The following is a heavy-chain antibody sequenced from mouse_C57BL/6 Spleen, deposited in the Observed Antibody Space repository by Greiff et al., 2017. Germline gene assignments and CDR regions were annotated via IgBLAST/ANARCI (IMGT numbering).Heavy chain of an antibody. J-gene: IGHJ2*01. CDR1: GYTFTSYW. CDR2: IDPSDSYT. Sequence: QVQLQQPGAELVMPGASVKLSCKASGYTFTSYWMHWVKQRPGQGLEWIGEIDPSDSYTNYNQKFKGKSTLTVDKSSSTVYMQLSSLTSEDSAVYYCATFISDYWGQGTTLTVSS. D-gene: IGHD1-1*01. V-gene: IGHV1-69*01. CDR3: ATFISDY.